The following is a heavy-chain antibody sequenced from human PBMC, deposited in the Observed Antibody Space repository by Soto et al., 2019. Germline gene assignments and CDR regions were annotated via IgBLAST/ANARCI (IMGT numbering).Heavy chain of an antibody. Sequence: ASVKVSCKAFGYTFTDEAMHWVCQAPGQRPEWMGWINTGNGDTRYSEKLQARVTITRDTSATTVYMQLSSLRSEDTATYYCARDFRTLSYADYWGQGALVTVSS. V-gene: IGHV1-3*04. CDR3: ARDFRTLSYADY. J-gene: IGHJ4*02. CDR1: GYTFTDEA. CDR2: INTGNGDT.